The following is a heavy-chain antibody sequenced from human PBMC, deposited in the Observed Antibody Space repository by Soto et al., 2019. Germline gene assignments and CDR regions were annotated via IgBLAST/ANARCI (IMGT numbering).Heavy chain of an antibody. V-gene: IGHV3-23*01. Sequence: GGSLRLSCAASGFTFSSYAMSWVRQAPGKGLEWVSAISGSGGSTYYADSVKGRFTISRDNSKNTLYLQMNSLRAEDTAVYYCAKAFSYDFWSGYSGGSKSAYGMDVWGQGTTVTVSS. CDR2: ISGSGGST. CDR1: GFTFSSYA. J-gene: IGHJ6*02. D-gene: IGHD3-3*01. CDR3: AKAFSYDFWSGYSGGSKSAYGMDV.